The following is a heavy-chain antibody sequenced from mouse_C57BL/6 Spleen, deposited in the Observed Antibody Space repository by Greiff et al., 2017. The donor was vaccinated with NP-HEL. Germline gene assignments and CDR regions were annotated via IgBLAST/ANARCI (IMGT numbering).Heavy chain of an antibody. CDR1: GYTFTDYY. Sequence: VQLQQSGPELVKPGASVKISCKASGYTFTDYYMNWVKQSHGKSLEWIGDINPNNGGTSYNQKFKGKATLTVDKSSSTAYMELRSLTSEDSAVYYCARDKGVTGTGYFDVWGTGTTVTVSS. V-gene: IGHV1-26*01. D-gene: IGHD4-1*01. CDR2: INPNNGGT. J-gene: IGHJ1*03. CDR3: ARDKGVTGTGYFDV.